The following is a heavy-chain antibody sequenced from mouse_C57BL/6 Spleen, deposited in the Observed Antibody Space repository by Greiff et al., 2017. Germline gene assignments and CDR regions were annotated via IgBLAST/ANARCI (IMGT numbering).Heavy chain of an antibody. CDR3: TRFRTTHNYFDY. CDR1: GYNFTDYE. Sequence: QVQLQESGAELVRPGASVTLSCKASGYNFTDYEMHWVKQTPVHGLEWIGAIDPETGGTAYNQKFKGKAILTADKSSSTAYLELRSLTSEDSAVYYCTRFRTTHNYFDYWGQGTTLTVS. V-gene: IGHV1-15*01. J-gene: IGHJ2*01. CDR2: IDPETGGT. D-gene: IGHD3-1*01.